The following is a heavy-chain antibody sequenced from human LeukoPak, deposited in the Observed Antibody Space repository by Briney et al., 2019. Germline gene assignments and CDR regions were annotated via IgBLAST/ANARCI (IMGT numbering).Heavy chain of an antibody. CDR1: GGSISSYY. D-gene: IGHD1-26*01. Sequence: SETLSLTCTVSGGSISSYYWSWIRQPPGKGLEWIGYIYYSGSTNYNPSLKSRVTMSVDTSKNQFSLKLSSVTAADTAVYYCARYSGSYNFDYWGQGTLVTVSS. J-gene: IGHJ4*02. CDR2: IYYSGST. CDR3: ARYSGSYNFDY. V-gene: IGHV4-59*01.